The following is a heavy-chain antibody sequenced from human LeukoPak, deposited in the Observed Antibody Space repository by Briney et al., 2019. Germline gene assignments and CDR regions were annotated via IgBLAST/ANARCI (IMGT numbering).Heavy chain of an antibody. CDR1: GFTFSHYG. Sequence: PGGSLRLSCAASGFTFSHYGMHWVRQPPGKGLEWVAVMSYDGSNKYYADSVEGRFTISRGNSKNTLYLQMNSLRAEDTAVYYCTKGVLGGTQSVSAGLDYWGQGTLVTVSS. CDR2: MSYDGSNK. J-gene: IGHJ4*02. D-gene: IGHD3-16*01. CDR3: TKGVLGGTQSVSAGLDY. V-gene: IGHV3-30*18.